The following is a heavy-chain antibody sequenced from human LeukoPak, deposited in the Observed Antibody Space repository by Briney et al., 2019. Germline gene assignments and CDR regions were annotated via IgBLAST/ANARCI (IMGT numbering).Heavy chain of an antibody. J-gene: IGHJ6*02. CDR1: GGSISSYY. V-gene: IGHV4-59*08. CDR3: ARSVSSIAARLGSFGMDV. CDR2: IYYSGST. Sequence: SETLSLTCTVSGGSISSYYWSWIRQPPGKGLEWIGYIYYSGSTNYNPSLKSRVTISVDTSKNQFSLKLSSVTAADTAVYYCARSVSSIAARLGSFGMDVWGQGTTVTVSS. D-gene: IGHD6-6*01.